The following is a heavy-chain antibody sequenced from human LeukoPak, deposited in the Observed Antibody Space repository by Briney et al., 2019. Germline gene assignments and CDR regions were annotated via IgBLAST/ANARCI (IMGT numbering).Heavy chain of an antibody. CDR3: AREIAVAGPYYFDY. D-gene: IGHD6-19*01. V-gene: IGHV3-21*01. CDR1: GFTFSSYS. Sequence: GGSLRLSCAASGFTFSSYSMNWVRQAPGKGLEWVSSISSSSSYKYYADSVKGRFTISRDNAKNSLYLQMNSLRAEDTAVYYCAREIAVAGPYYFDYWGQGTLVTVSS. CDR2: ISSSSSYK. J-gene: IGHJ4*02.